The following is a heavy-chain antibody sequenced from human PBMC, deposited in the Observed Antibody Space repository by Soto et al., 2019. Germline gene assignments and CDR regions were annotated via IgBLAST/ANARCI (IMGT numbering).Heavy chain of an antibody. CDR2: INWDDDK. CDR1: GFSLSRSGVG. Sequence: QITLKESGPTLVKPTQTLTLSCTFSGFSLSRSGVGVGWIRQPPGKALEWLALINWDDDKRYSPSLKSRLTITKDTSKNLVVLTMTNMDPVDTATYYCAHTHKSTFFGVADMGFDLWGQGTLVTVSS. V-gene: IGHV2-5*02. D-gene: IGHD3-3*01. J-gene: IGHJ4*02. CDR3: AHTHKSTFFGVADMGFDL.